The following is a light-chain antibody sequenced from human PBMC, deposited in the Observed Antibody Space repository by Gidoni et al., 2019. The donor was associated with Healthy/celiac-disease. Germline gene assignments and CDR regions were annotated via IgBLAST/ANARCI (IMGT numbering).Light chain of an antibody. CDR1: TGAVTSGHY. V-gene: IGLV7-46*01. J-gene: IGLJ2*01. CDR3: LLSYSGARV. Sequence: QAVMTQEPSLTVSPGGTVTLDCGSSTGAVTSGHYPYWFQQKPGQAPRTLIYATSNTPSWTPARFSGSLLGVKAALTLSGAQPEDEAEYYCLLSYSGARVFGGGTKLTGL. CDR2: ATS.